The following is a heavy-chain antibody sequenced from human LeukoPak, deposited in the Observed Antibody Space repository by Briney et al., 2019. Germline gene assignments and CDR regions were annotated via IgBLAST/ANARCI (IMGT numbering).Heavy chain of an antibody. D-gene: IGHD5-24*01. J-gene: IGHJ4*02. CDR2: IYYSGST. CDR1: GGSISSYY. CDR3: ARDLENGFFDY. V-gene: IGHV4-39*07. Sequence: SETLSLTCTVSGGSISSYYWGWIRQPPGKGLEWIGSIYYSGSTYYNPSLKSRVTISVDTSKNQFSLKLSSVTAADTAVYYCARDLENGFFDYWGQGTLVTVSS.